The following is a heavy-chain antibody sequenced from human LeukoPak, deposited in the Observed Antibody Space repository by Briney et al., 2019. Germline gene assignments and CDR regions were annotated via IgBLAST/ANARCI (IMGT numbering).Heavy chain of an antibody. J-gene: IGHJ4*02. V-gene: IGHV1-69*05. D-gene: IGHD6-6*01. CDR3: AIRITRGIAARFLIDY. CDR2: IIPIFGTA. CDR1: GGTFSSYA. Sequence: SVKVSCKASGGTFSSYAISWVRQAPGQGLEWMGGIIPIFGTANYAQKFQGRVTITTDESTSTAYMELSSLRSEDTAVYYCAIRITRGIAARFLIDYWGQGTLVTVSS.